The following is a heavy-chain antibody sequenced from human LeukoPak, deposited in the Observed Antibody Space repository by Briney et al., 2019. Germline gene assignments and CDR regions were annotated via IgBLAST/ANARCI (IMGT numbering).Heavy chain of an antibody. D-gene: IGHD6-19*01. CDR2: ISSSSYT. J-gene: IGHJ4*02. CDR3: ARVTSSGWNFDY. CDR1: GFTLSDYY. V-gene: IGHV3-11*06. Sequence: GGSLRLSCAASGFTLSDYYMSWISQAPGKGLEWVSYISSSSYTNYADSVQGRFTISRDNAKNSLYLQMNSLRAEDTAVYYCARVTSSGWNFDYWGQGTLVTVSS.